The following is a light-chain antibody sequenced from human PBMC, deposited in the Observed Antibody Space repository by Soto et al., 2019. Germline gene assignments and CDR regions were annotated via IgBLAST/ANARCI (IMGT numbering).Light chain of an antibody. CDR2: GAS. CDR1: QSVSSNY. CDR3: HLYGDSPT. Sequence: EIVLTQSPGTLSLSPGQRATLSCRASQSVSSNYLAWYQQRPGQAPRLLVYGASSRATGIPDRFSGSGSGTDFTLIISRLEPEDFAVYYCHLYGDSPTFGPGTKVNIK. V-gene: IGKV3-20*01. J-gene: IGKJ3*01.